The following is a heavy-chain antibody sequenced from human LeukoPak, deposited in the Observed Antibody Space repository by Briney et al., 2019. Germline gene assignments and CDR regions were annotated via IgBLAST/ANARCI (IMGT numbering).Heavy chain of an antibody. J-gene: IGHJ4*02. CDR3: ARDYYGDYYFDY. CDR2: ISSSTSTI. D-gene: IGHD4-17*01. Sequence: GGSLRLSCAASGFTFSSYTMNWVRQAPGKRLEWVSSISSSTSTIHYADSVKGRFTIFRDNAKNSLYLQMNSLRAEDAAVYFCARDYYGDYYFDYWGQGTLVTVSS. CDR1: GFTFSSYT. V-gene: IGHV3-48*01.